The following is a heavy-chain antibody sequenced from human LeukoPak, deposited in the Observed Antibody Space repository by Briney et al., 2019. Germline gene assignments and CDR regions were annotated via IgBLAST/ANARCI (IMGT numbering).Heavy chain of an antibody. V-gene: IGHV3-30*02. J-gene: IGHJ4*02. D-gene: IGHD6-13*01. CDR3: AKDIGAAAGIIDY. CDR2: IRYDGSNK. Sequence: GGSLRLSCAASGFTFGSYGMHWVRQAPGKGLEWVAFIRYDGSNKYYADSVKGRFTISRDNAKNSLYLQMNSLRAEDMALYYCAKDIGAAAGIIDYWGQGTLVTVSS. CDR1: GFTFGSYG.